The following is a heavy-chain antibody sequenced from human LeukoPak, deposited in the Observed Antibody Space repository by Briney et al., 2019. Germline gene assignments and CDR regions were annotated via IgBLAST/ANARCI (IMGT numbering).Heavy chain of an antibody. CDR2: INPNSGGT. V-gene: IGHV1-2*06. J-gene: IGHJ4*02. D-gene: IGHD6-19*01. CDR1: GYTFTGYY. CDR3: ARSTAVAGRFDY. Sequence: ASVKVSCKASGYTFTGYYMHWVRQAPGQGLEWMGRINPNSGGTNYAQKFQGRVTMTRDTSISTAYMELSRLRSDDTAVYYCARSTAVAGRFDYWGQGTLVTVSS.